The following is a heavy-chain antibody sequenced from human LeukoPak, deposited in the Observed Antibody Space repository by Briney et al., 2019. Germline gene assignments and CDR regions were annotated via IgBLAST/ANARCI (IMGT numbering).Heavy chain of an antibody. Sequence: SETLSLTCTVSGGSISSYYWSWIRRPPGKGLEWIGYIYYSGSTNYNPSLKSRVTISVDTSKNQFSLKLSSVTAADTAVYYCARVHDILTGYNFDPWGQGTLVTVSS. V-gene: IGHV4-59*01. CDR3: ARVHDILTGYNFDP. D-gene: IGHD3-9*01. CDR2: IYYSGST. CDR1: GGSISSYY. J-gene: IGHJ5*02.